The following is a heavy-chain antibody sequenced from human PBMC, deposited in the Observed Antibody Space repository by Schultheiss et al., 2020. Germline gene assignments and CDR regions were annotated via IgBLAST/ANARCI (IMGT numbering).Heavy chain of an antibody. Sequence: GGSLRLSCAASGFTFDDYAMHWVRQAPGKGLVWVSRINSDGSSTSYADSVKGRFTISRDNAKNTLYLQMNSLRAEDTAVYYCARDSSSWRFDNWFDPWGQGTLVTVSS. CDR1: GFTFDDYA. D-gene: IGHD6-13*01. CDR3: ARDSSSWRFDNWFDP. J-gene: IGHJ5*02. CDR2: INSDGSST. V-gene: IGHV3-74*01.